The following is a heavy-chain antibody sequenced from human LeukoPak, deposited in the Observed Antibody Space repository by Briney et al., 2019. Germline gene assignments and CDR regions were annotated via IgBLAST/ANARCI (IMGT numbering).Heavy chain of an antibody. CDR1: GFTFSSYS. V-gene: IGHV3-21*01. CDR2: ISTSSSYI. Sequence: GGSLRLSCAASGFTFSSYSMNWVRQAPGKGLEWVSSISTSSSYINYADSVKGRFTISRDNAKKSLYLQLNSLRAEDTAVYYCVRLYDDYTNGHFDSWGQGTLVTVSS. D-gene: IGHD4-11*01. CDR3: VRLYDDYTNGHFDS. J-gene: IGHJ4*02.